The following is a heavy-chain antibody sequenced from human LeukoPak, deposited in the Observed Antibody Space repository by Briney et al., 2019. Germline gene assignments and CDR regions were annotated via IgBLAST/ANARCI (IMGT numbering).Heavy chain of an antibody. V-gene: IGHV3-30*18. CDR2: ISYDGSNK. J-gene: IGHJ4*02. CDR1: GFTFSSYG. D-gene: IGHD2-21*02. CDR3: AQDQGGYCGGDCSPGDY. Sequence: PGGSLRLSCAGSGFTFSSYGMHWVRQAPGKGLEWVALISYDGSNKYYADSVRGRFTISRDNSKNTLYLQMNSLGAEDTAVYYCAQDQGGYCGGDCSPGDYWGQGTLVTVSS.